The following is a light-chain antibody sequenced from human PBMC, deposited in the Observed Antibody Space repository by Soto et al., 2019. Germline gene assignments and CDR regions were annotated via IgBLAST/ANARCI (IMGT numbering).Light chain of an antibody. CDR1: QGIRND. J-gene: IGKJ4*01. CDR3: VQHNSYPLT. Sequence: DIQMTQSPSSLSASVGDRVTITCRASQGIRNDLGWYQQKPGKAPKRLIYAASSLQSGVPSMFSGSGFGTDFPLSISSLQSEDFATFYCVQHNSYPLTFGGGTKVEIK. CDR2: AAS. V-gene: IGKV1-17*01.